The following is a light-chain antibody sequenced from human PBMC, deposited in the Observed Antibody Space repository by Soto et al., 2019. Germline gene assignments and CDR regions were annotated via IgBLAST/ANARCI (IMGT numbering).Light chain of an antibody. CDR3: CSYAGSYTYV. V-gene: IGLV2-11*01. CDR2: DVN. J-gene: IGLJ1*01. CDR1: SSDVSGYNY. Sequence: QSALTQPRSVSGSPGQSVTISCTGTSSDVSGYNYLSWYQQHPGKAPKLMIYDVNKRPSGVPDRFSGSKSGNTASLTISGLQAEDEADYYCCSYAGSYTYVFGTGTKVTVL.